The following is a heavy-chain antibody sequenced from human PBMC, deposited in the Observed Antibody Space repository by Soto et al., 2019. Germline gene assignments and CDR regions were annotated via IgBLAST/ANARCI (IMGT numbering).Heavy chain of an antibody. CDR2: IDWDDDK. V-gene: IGHV2-70*01. CDR1: GFSLSTSGMC. J-gene: IGHJ6*02. CDR3: ARIPTTRDYYYGMDV. D-gene: IGHD4-17*01. Sequence: SGPTLVNPTQTLTLTCTFSGFSLSTSGMCVSWIRQPPGKALEWLALIDWDDDKYYSTSLKTRLTISKDTSKNQVVLTMTNMDPVDTATYYCARIPTTRDYYYGMDVWGQGTTVTVYS.